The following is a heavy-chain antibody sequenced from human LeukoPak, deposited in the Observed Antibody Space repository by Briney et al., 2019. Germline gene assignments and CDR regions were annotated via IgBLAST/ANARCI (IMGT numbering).Heavy chain of an antibody. D-gene: IGHD2-2*01. J-gene: IGHJ4*02. Sequence: SETLSLTCTVSGGSISSYYWSWIRQTPGKGLEWIGDIYYSGSTNYNPSLKSRVTISVDTSKNQFSLKLSSVTAADTAVYFCARAPAGDYFDYWGQGTLVTVSS. CDR2: IYYSGST. CDR1: GGSISSYY. CDR3: ARAPAGDYFDY. V-gene: IGHV4-59*01.